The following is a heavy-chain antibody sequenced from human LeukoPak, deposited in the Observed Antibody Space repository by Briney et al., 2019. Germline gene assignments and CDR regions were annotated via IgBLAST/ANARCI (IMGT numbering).Heavy chain of an antibody. D-gene: IGHD4-17*01. V-gene: IGHV4-4*07. J-gene: IGHJ3*02. Sequence: SETLSLTCTVSGGSISSYYWSWIRQPAGKGLEWFGRIYTSGSTNYNPSLKSRVTMSVDTSKNQFSLKLSSVTAADTAVYYCAREGDYGDYVYAFDIWGQGTMVTVSS. CDR3: AREGDYGDYVYAFDI. CDR1: GGSISSYY. CDR2: IYTSGST.